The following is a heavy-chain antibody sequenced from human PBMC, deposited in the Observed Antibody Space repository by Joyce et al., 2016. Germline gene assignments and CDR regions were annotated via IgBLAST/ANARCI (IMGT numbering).Heavy chain of an antibody. D-gene: IGHD3/OR15-3a*01. CDR2: IHYSGIT. CDR1: GGSISSGDHF. Sequence: QVQLQESGPGVVKPSQTLSLTCAVSGGSISSGDHFWSWIRQPPGKGLEWIGYIHYSGITDYNPSLKSRVTISVDTFKNQFFLRLSSVTAADTAVYYCVRLSRTGYPRAGWFDPWGQGTLLTVSS. V-gene: IGHV4-30-4*01. CDR3: VRLSRTGYPRAGWFDP. J-gene: IGHJ5*02.